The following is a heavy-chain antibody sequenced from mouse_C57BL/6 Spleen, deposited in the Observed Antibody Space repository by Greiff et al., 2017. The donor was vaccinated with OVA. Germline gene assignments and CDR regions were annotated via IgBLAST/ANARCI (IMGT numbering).Heavy chain of an antibody. V-gene: IGHV1-52*01. CDR1: GYTFTSYW. CDR3: ARDDGYYEVSFDY. J-gene: IGHJ2*01. CDR2: IDPSDSET. D-gene: IGHD2-3*01. Sequence: VKLQQPGAELVRPGSSVKLSCKASGYTFTSYWMHWVKQRPIQGLEWIGNIDPSDSETHYNQKFKDKATLTVDKSSSTAYMQLSSLTSEDSAVYYCARDDGYYEVSFDYWGQGTTLTVSS.